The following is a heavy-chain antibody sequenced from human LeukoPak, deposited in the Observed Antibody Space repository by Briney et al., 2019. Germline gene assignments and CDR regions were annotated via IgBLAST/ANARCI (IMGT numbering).Heavy chain of an antibody. D-gene: IGHD6-19*01. Sequence: PSQTLSLTCAVSRGSISRGDYSWSWIRQHPGKGLEWIGYIYYSGSTYYNPSLKSRVTISVDTSKNQFSLKLSSVTAADRAVYYCARGSGPDAFDIWGQGTMVTVSS. CDR1: RGSISRGDYS. J-gene: IGHJ3*02. V-gene: IGHV4-31*11. CDR3: ARGSGPDAFDI. CDR2: IYYSGST.